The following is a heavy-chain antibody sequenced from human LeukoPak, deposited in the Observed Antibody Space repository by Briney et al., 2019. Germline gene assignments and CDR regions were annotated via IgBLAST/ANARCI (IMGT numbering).Heavy chain of an antibody. J-gene: IGHJ4*02. V-gene: IGHV1-24*01. Sequence: ASVKVSCKVSGYTLTELSMHWVRQAPGKGLEWMGGFDPEDGETIYAQKFQGRVTMTEDTSTDTAYMELSSLRSEDTAVYYCASDSRVLLIFDYWGQGTLVTVSS. CDR1: GYTLTELS. CDR3: ASDSRVLLIFDY. CDR2: FDPEDGET. D-gene: IGHD1-26*01.